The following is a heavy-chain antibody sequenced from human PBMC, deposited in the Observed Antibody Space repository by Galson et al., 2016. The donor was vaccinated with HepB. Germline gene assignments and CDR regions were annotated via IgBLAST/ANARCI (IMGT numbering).Heavy chain of an antibody. J-gene: IGHJ4*02. CDR2: IYCGDSDT. CDR1: GYSFNTYW. CDR3: SGRGSGPSGHFDC. Sequence: QSGADVKKPGQSLTIACKGSGYSFNTYWIAWVRQRPGKGLEWMGIIYCGDSDTRYSPSFQGQVTITADKSLSTAYLQWSRLKASDSAIYYCSGRGSGPSGHFDCWGQGTLVTVAS. D-gene: IGHD6-19*01. V-gene: IGHV5-51*01.